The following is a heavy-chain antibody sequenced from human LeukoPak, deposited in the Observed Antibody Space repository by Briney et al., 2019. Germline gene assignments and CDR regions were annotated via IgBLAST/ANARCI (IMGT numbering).Heavy chain of an antibody. CDR1: GGSISSYY. CDR3: ARHSGVGGSGWYYSDY. V-gene: IGHV4-59*08. Sequence: SETLSLTCTVSGGSISSYYWSWIRQPPGKGLEWIGYIYYSGSTNYNPSLTSRVTISVDTSKNQCSLKLSSVTAADTAVYYCARHSGVGGSGWYYSDYWGQGTLVTVSS. J-gene: IGHJ4*02. D-gene: IGHD6-19*01. CDR2: IYYSGST.